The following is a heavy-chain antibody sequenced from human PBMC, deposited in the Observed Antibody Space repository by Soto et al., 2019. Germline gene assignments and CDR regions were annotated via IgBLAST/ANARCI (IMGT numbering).Heavy chain of an antibody. J-gene: IGHJ4*02. Sequence: QVQLVESGGGVVQPGRSLRLSCAASGFTFSSYGMHWVRQAPGKGLEWVAVIWYDGSNKYYADSVKGRFTISRDNSKNTLYLQMNSLRAEDTAVYYCARGGMIVVDGFDYWGQGTLVTVSS. CDR2: IWYDGSNK. D-gene: IGHD3-22*01. V-gene: IGHV3-33*01. CDR1: GFTFSSYG. CDR3: ARGGMIVVDGFDY.